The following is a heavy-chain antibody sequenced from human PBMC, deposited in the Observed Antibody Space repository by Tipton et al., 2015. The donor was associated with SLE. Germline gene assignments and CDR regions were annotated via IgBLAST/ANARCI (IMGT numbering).Heavy chain of an antibody. CDR3: ARVDCRGGSCWDYAFDV. D-gene: IGHD2-15*01. CDR2: ISTYNGNT. J-gene: IGHJ3*01. CDR1: GYTFRSHG. V-gene: IGHV1-18*01. Sequence: QVQLVQSGAEVKKPGASVKVSCKASGYTFRSHGISWVRQAPGQGPEWMGWISTYNGNTKYAQRVQGRVTITADESTSTAYMELSSLRSDDTAVYFCARVDCRGGSCWDYAFDVWGRGTKVTVSS.